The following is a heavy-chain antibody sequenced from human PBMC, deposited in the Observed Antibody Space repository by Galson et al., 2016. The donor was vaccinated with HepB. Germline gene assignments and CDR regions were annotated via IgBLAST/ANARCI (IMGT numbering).Heavy chain of an antibody. CDR3: ARDPRKIRYQLLEIYYYYYAMDV. J-gene: IGHJ6*02. CDR1: GYTFTTYG. D-gene: IGHD2-2*01. Sequence: SVKASCKASGYTFTTYGISWVRQAPGQGLEWMGWIGAYNGNTNYAQKLQGRVTMTTDTSTSTAYMELRSLRSDDTAVYYCARDPRKIRYQLLEIYYYYYAMDVWGQGTTVTVSS. CDR2: IGAYNGNT. V-gene: IGHV1-18*01.